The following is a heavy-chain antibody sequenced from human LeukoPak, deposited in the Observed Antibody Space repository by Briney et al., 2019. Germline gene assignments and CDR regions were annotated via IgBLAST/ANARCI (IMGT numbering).Heavy chain of an antibody. D-gene: IGHD1-14*01. J-gene: IGHJ5*02. CDR2: IRPRGGST. CDR1: AYTFTSYY. Sequence: GASVEVSCKASAYTFTSYYIHWVRQAPGQGLEYLGIIRPRGGSTDYAQKFQGRVTMTRDTSTSTVYMELSSLRSEDTAVYFCAREPPDNYWFDPWGQGTLVTVSS. V-gene: IGHV1-46*01. CDR3: AREPPDNYWFDP.